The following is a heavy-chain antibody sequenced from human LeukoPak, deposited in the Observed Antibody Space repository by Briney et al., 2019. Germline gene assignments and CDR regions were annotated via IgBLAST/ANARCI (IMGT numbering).Heavy chain of an antibody. CDR3: ERVTGYMIEDYFDF. Sequence: PSETLSFTGIVSAASISSYYWSWIPQPPGKGLKGIGNIYYSGSTYYNHSLKSRVTISVETSKNQFSLKLSSVPAAATAVYSFERVTGYMIEDYFDFWGEGALVTVSS. CDR2: IYYSGST. V-gene: IGHV4-59*01. J-gene: IGHJ4*02. CDR1: AASISSYY. D-gene: IGHD3-22*01.